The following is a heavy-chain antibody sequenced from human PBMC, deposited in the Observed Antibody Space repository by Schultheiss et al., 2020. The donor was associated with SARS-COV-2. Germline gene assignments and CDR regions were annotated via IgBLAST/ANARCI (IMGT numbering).Heavy chain of an antibody. CDR2: ISSSGSTI. Sequence: GGSLRLSCAASGFTFSDYYMSWIRQAPGKGLEWVSYISSSGSTIYYADSVKGRFTISRDNSKNTLYLQMNSLRAEDTAVYYCARDPTLDYGDYDYWGQGTLVTVSS. J-gene: IGHJ4*02. CDR1: GFTFSDYY. D-gene: IGHD4-17*01. V-gene: IGHV3-11*04. CDR3: ARDPTLDYGDYDY.